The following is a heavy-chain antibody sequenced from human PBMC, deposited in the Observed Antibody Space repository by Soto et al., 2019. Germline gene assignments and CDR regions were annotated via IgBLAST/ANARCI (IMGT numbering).Heavy chain of an antibody. CDR3: ARGRGYSRERSDY. CDR2: LSGSGGST. D-gene: IGHD5-18*01. J-gene: IGHJ4*02. Sequence: EVQLLESGGGLVQPGGSLRLSCAASGFTFSNYAMSWVRQAPGKGLEWVSDLSGSGGSTYYADSMKGRFTISRDNPKNTLYQQMNSLRAEDTAVYYCARGRGYSRERSDYWGQGTLVTVSS. CDR1: GFTFSNYA. V-gene: IGHV3-23*01.